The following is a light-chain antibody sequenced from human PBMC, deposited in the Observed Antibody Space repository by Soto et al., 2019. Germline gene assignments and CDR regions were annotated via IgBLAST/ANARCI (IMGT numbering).Light chain of an antibody. Sequence: QPVLTQSPSASASLGASVKVTCTLSSGHSSYAIAWHQQQPEKGPRYLMKLNSDGSHNKGDGIPDRFSGSSSGAERYLTISSLQSEDEADYYCNSYAGTSYVFGTGTKLTVL. CDR3: NSYAGTSYV. V-gene: IGLV4-69*01. J-gene: IGLJ1*01. CDR1: SGHSSYA. CDR2: LNSDGSH.